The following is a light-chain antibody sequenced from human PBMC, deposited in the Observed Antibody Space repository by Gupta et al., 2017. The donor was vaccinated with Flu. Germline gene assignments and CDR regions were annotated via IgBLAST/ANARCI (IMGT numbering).Light chain of an antibody. Sequence: DIQMTQPPSTLSASVGDRVTITCRASQSISSWLAWYQQKPGKAPKLLIYKASSLQSGVPLRFSGSGSGTEFTLTISSLQPDDSATYYCQQDYSHRAFGQGTQVEIK. V-gene: IGKV1-5*03. CDR2: KAS. CDR3: QQDYSHRA. J-gene: IGKJ1*01. CDR1: QSISSW.